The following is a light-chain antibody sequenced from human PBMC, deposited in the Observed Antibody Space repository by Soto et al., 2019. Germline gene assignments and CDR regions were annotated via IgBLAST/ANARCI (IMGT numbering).Light chain of an antibody. J-gene: IGKJ2*01. Sequence: DIVMTQSPDSLAVSLGERATINCKSSQSVLYSSNNKNYLAWYQQKPGLPPKFLIYWASTRESGVPDRFSGSGSGTDFTLTINSLQAEDVAVYYCQQYYATPYTFGQGTKLEIK. CDR1: QSVLYSSNNKNY. CDR2: WAS. V-gene: IGKV4-1*01. CDR3: QQYYATPYT.